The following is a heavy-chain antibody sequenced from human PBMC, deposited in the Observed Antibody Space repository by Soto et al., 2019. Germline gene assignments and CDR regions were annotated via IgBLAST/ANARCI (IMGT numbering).Heavy chain of an antibody. CDR1: GYNFTNYL. CDR3: ASLNLYCSGDAYYVTNGFDF. Sequence: GESLNLYCKVTGYNFTNYLVAWERQMPGKGLEWMGIVFPGDSDTRYNPSFQGQVTFSADQSTDTAFLQWTSLKAPDTATYYCASLNLYCSGDAYYVTNGFDFWGQGTKVTVSS. J-gene: IGHJ4*02. V-gene: IGHV5-51*01. D-gene: IGHD2-15*01. CDR2: VFPGDSDT.